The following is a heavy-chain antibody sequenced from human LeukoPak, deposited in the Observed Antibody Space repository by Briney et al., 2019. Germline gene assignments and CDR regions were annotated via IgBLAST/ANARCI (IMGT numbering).Heavy chain of an antibody. J-gene: IGHJ6*02. D-gene: IGHD4-23*01. CDR1: GFTFSSYA. CDR3: AKGGDTVVTPGDDYGMDV. V-gene: IGHV3-23*01. CDR2: ISGSGGST. Sequence: GGSLRLSCAASGFTFSSYAMSWVRQAPGKGLEWVSAISGSGGSTYYADSVKGRFTISRDNSKNTLYLQTNSLRAEDTAVYYCAKGGDTVVTPGDDYGMDVWGQGTTVTVSS.